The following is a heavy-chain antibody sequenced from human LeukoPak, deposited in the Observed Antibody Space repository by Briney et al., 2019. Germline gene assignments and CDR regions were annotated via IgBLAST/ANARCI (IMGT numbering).Heavy chain of an antibody. CDR2: FRGSGGGT. Sequence: PGGPQRLSCAASGFTFSSYAMSGLHQPPGKRLEWGSVFRGSGGGTYYADSVKGRFTISRDNSKNTLYLQMNSLRAEDTAVYYRAKRVAGYSYPSAAFDIWGQGTMVTVSS. CDR3: AKRVAGYSYPSAAFDI. J-gene: IGHJ3*02. D-gene: IGHD5-18*01. CDR1: GFTFSSYA. V-gene: IGHV3-23*01.